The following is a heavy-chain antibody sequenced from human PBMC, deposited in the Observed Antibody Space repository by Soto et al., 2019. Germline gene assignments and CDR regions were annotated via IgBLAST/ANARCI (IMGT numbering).Heavy chain of an antibody. CDR3: ATLYCSSTSCYVGYYGMDV. CDR2: ISYDGSNK. CDR1: GFTFSSYA. D-gene: IGHD2-2*01. Sequence: QVQLVESGGGVVQPGRSLRLSCAASGFTFSSYAMHWVRQAPGKGLEWVAVISYDGSNKYYADSVKGRFTISRDNSKNTLYLQMISLRAEDTAVYYCATLYCSSTSCYVGYYGMDVW. J-gene: IGHJ6*01. V-gene: IGHV3-30-3*01.